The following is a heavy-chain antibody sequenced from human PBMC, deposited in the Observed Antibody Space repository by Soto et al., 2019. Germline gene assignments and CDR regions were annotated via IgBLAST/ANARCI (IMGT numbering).Heavy chain of an antibody. CDR2: ISSSSSAI. J-gene: IGHJ5*02. Sequence: GGSLRLSCAASGFTFSSYSMNWVRQAPGKGLEWVSYISSSSSAIYYADSVKGRFTISRDNGKNSLYLQMNSLRDEDTAVYYCARFTWVHNWFDPWGQGTLVTVCS. CDR1: GFTFSSYS. CDR3: ARFTWVHNWFDP. D-gene: IGHD7-27*01. V-gene: IGHV3-48*02.